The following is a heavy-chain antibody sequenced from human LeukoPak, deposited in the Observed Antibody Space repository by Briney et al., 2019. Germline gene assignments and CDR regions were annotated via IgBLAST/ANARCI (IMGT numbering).Heavy chain of an antibody. CDR3: ASLSITGTAADY. CDR1: GGSFSGYY. J-gene: IGHJ4*02. Sequence: KSSETLSLTCAVYGGSFSGYYWSWIRQPPGKGLEWIGEINHSGSTNYNPSLKSRVTISVDTSKNQFSLKLSSVTAADTAVYYCASLSITGTAADYWGQGTLVTVSS. V-gene: IGHV4-34*01. D-gene: IGHD1-7*01. CDR2: INHSGST.